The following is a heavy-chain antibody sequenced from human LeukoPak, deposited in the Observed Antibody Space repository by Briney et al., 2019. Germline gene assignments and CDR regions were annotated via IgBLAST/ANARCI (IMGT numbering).Heavy chain of an antibody. CDR1: GFTFSSYE. D-gene: IGHD2-2*01. V-gene: IGHV3-48*03. J-gene: IGHJ4*02. CDR2: ISNSGNTI. Sequence: PGGSLRFSCAASGFTFSSYEMNWVRQAPGKGPEWVSYISNSGNTIYYADSVKGRFTISRDNAKDSLFLQMNSLRDEDTAVYYCARDASHCSSSSCYGPFDYWGQGTLVTVSS. CDR3: ARDASHCSSSSCYGPFDY.